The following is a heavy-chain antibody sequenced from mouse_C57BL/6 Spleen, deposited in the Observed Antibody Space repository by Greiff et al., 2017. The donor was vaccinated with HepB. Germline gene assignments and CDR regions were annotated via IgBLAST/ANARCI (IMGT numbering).Heavy chain of an antibody. V-gene: IGHV1-19*01. CDR1: GYTFTDYY. CDR2: INPYNGGT. CDR3: ARDYGNYEDY. Sequence: VQLQQSGPVLVKPGASVKMSCKASGYTFTDYYMNWVKQSHGKSLEWIGVINPYNGGTSYNQKFKGKATLTVDKSSSTAYMELNSLTSEDSAVYYCARDYGNYEDYWGQGTTLTVSS. D-gene: IGHD2-1*01. J-gene: IGHJ2*01.